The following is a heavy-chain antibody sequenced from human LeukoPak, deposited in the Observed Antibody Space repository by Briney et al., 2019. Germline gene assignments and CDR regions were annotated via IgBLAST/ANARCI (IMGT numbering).Heavy chain of an antibody. CDR2: ISAYNGNT. D-gene: IGHD1-26*01. CDR3: ASDRVPSGSSEAQH. V-gene: IGHV1-18*01. CDR1: GGTFSSYA. Sequence: ASVKVSCKASGGTFSSYAISWVRQAPGQGLEWMGWISAYNGNTNYAQKLQGRVTMTTDTSTSTAYMELRSLRSDDTAVYYCASDRVPSGSSEAQHWGQGTLVTVSS. J-gene: IGHJ1*01.